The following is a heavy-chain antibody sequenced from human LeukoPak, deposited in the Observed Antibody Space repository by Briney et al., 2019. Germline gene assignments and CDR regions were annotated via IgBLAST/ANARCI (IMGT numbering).Heavy chain of an antibody. CDR2: IYCSGST. CDR3: ARQTGNFDY. J-gene: IGHJ4*02. CDR1: GGSISSYY. V-gene: IGHV4-59*08. D-gene: IGHD7-27*01. Sequence: SETLSLTCTVSGGSISSYYWSWIRQPPGKGLEWIGYIYCSGSTNYNPSLKSRVTISVDTSKNQFSLKLSSVTAADTAVYYCARQTGNFDYWGQGTRLTVSS.